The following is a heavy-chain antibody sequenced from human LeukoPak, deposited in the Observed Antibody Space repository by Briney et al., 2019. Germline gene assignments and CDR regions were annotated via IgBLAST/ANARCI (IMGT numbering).Heavy chain of an antibody. Sequence: GESLKISCKGSGYTFTTYWIGWVRQMPRKGLEWMGIIYPGDSDPIYSPSFQGQVTISADKSISTAYLQWSSLKASDSAMYYCVRHGLGTSWFGFDYWGQGTLVTVSS. J-gene: IGHJ4*02. CDR2: IYPGDSDP. V-gene: IGHV5-51*01. D-gene: IGHD6-13*01. CDR3: VRHGLGTSWFGFDY. CDR1: GYTFTTYW.